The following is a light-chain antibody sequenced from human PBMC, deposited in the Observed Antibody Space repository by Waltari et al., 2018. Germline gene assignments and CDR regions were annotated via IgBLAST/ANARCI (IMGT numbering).Light chain of an antibody. CDR1: SSDVGDYNY. Sequence: QSALTQPASVSGSPGQSITISCTGTSSDVGDYNYVSWYQQHPGKAPKLMIYDVSNRPSGVSNLFSGTKSGNTASLTISGLQAECEADYYSSSYIGSSTLELFGGGTSLTVL. CDR3: SSYIGSSTLEL. V-gene: IGLV2-14*03. CDR2: DVS. J-gene: IGLJ2*01.